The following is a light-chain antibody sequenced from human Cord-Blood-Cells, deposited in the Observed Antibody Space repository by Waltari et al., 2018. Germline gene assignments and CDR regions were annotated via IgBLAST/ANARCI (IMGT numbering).Light chain of an antibody. CDR1: RRDVGRYNL. J-gene: IGLJ1*01. CDR3: CSYAGSSTYV. CDR2: EGS. Sequence: SALTQPASVSGSPGPFIPISCPGTRRDVGRYNLVSWYQQHPGKAPKPMIYEGSKRASGVSNRFSGSKSGNTASLTISGLQAEDEADYYCCSYAGSSTYVFGTGTKVTVL. V-gene: IGLV2-23*01.